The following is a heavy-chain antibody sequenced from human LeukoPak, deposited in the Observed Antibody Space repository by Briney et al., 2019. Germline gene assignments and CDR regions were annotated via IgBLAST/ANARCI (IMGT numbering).Heavy chain of an antibody. J-gene: IGHJ5*02. CDR1: GGSISSSRYY. V-gene: IGHV4-39*07. CDR2: VYYSGST. Sequence: SETLSLTCTVSGGSISSSRYYWGWIRQPPGKGLDWIGSVYYSGSTDYNPSLKSRVSISVDTSKNQFSLKLSSVTAADTAVYYCARAGGFTLVRGAVNNWFDPWGQGTLVTVSS. D-gene: IGHD3-10*01. CDR3: ARAGGFTLVRGAVNNWFDP.